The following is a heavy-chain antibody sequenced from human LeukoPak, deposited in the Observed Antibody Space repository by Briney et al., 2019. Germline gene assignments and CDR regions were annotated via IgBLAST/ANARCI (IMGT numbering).Heavy chain of an antibody. D-gene: IGHD1-26*01. CDR1: GYTFTGYY. Sequence: ASVKVSCEASGYTFTGYYMHWVRQAPGQGLEWMGWINPNSGGTNYAQKFQGWVTMTRDTSISTAYMELSRLRSDDTAVYYCARDRIRGSYYDFDYWGQGTLVTVSS. CDR2: INPNSGGT. CDR3: ARDRIRGSYYDFDY. V-gene: IGHV1-2*04. J-gene: IGHJ4*02.